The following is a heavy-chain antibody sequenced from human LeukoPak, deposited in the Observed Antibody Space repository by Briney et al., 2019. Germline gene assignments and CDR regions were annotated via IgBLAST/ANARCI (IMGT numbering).Heavy chain of an antibody. CDR2: IKHDGSEK. CDR1: GFTFNTYW. J-gene: IGHJ5*02. D-gene: IGHD6-13*01. V-gene: IGHV3-7*01. Sequence: PGGSLRLSCAASGFTFNTYWMTWVRQAPGKGLEWVAHIKHDGSEKNYADSVKGRFTISRDNAKNSLYLQMNSLRAEDTAVYYCARDKIEAAVSGSLFDHWGQGTLVTVSS. CDR3: ARDKIEAAVSGSLFDH.